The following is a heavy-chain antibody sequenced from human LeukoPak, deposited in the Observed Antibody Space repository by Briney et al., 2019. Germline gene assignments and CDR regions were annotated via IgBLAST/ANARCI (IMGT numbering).Heavy chain of an antibody. Sequence: ASVKVSCKASGYTFTSYDINWVRQATGQGLEWMGWMNPNSGNTGYAQKFQGRVTITRNTSISTAYMELSSLRSEDTAVYYCARGYSNYGFYYYYYMDVWGKGTTVTVSS. CDR3: ARGYSNYGFYYYYYMDV. CDR1: GYTFTSYD. D-gene: IGHD4-11*01. V-gene: IGHV1-8*03. J-gene: IGHJ6*03. CDR2: MNPNSGNT.